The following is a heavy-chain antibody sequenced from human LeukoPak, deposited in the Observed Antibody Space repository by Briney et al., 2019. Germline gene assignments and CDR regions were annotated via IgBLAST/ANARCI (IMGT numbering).Heavy chain of an antibody. D-gene: IGHD1-14*01. CDR1: GGSFSSYY. J-gene: IGHJ4*02. CDR3: ATTDGREPF. CDR2: INHSGST. V-gene: IGHV4-34*01. Sequence: SSGTLSLTCAVYGGSFSSYYWSWIRQPPGKGLEWIGEINHSGSTNYNPSLKSRVTISVDTSKNQFSLKLNSVTAADTAVYYCATTDGREPFWGQGTLVIVSS.